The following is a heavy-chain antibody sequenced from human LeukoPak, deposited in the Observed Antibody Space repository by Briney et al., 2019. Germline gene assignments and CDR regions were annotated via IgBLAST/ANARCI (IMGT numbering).Heavy chain of an antibody. V-gene: IGHV3-23*01. CDR3: ARSPGYCSTPTCPYYFDY. D-gene: IGHD2-2*01. CDR2: ISGDGAST. CDR1: GFTFSNYA. Sequence: PGGSLRLSCAASGFTFSNYAMSWVRQAPGKGLAWVSGISGDGASTYYADSVKGRFTISRDNSKNTVYLQVNSLRAGDAAIYYCARSPGYCSTPTCPYYFDYWGQGTLVTVSS. J-gene: IGHJ4*02.